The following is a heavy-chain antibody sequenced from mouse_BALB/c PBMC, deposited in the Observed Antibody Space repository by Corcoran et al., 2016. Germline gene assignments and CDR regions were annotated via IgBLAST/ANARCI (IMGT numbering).Heavy chain of an antibody. V-gene: IGHV9-1*02. CDR1: GYTFTNYG. Sequence: QIQLVQSGPELKKPGETVKISCKASGYTFTNYGMNWVKQAPGKGLKWMGWINTYTGEPTYADDFKGRFAFSLETSASTAYLQINNLKSEDMATYCWERGSSGYDYWVQGTTLTVSS. CDR2: INTYTGEP. J-gene: IGHJ2*01. D-gene: IGHD3-1*01. CDR3: ERGSSGYDY.